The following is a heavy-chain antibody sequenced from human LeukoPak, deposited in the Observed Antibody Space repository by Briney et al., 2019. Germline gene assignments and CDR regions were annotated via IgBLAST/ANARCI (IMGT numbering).Heavy chain of an antibody. J-gene: IGHJ4*02. CDR1: GGTFSSYA. CDR3: ARETWSDSSGLGYFDY. V-gene: IGHV1-69*01. CDR2: IIPIFGTA. Sequence: GSSVKVSCKASGGTFSSYAISWVRQAPGQGLEWMGGIIPIFGTANYAQKFQGRVTITADESTSTAYMELSSLRSEDTAVYYCARETWSDSSGLGYFDYWGQGTLVTVSS. D-gene: IGHD3-22*01.